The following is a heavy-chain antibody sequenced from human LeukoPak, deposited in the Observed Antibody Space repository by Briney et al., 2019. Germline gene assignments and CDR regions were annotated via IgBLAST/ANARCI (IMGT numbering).Heavy chain of an antibody. J-gene: IGHJ5*02. CDR1: GFTFSSYG. Sequence: GGSLRLSCAASGFTFSSYGMHWVRQAPGKGLEWVAFIRYDGSNKYYADSVKGRFTISRDNSKNTLYLQMNSLRAEDTAVYYCASHSSGYYYGSTRWFDPWGQETLVTVSS. CDR2: IRYDGSNK. D-gene: IGHD3-22*01. CDR3: ASHSSGYYYGSTRWFDP. V-gene: IGHV3-30*02.